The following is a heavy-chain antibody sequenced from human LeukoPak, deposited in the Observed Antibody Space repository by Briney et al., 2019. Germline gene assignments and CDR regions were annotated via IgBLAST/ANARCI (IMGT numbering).Heavy chain of an antibody. CDR1: GFIFSNYG. J-gene: IGHJ4*02. CDR3: AKASGGYHGLGAYNGIDS. CDR2: ISSDGSGD. V-gene: IGHV3-30*18. D-gene: IGHD3-10*01. Sequence: GGSLRLSCAASGFIFSNYGMHWVRQAPGKGLEWITLISSDGSGDFYADSVKGRFTISRDNSKNTLWLQTNSLRVEDTAVYYCAKASGGYHGLGAYNGIDSWGQGTLVTVSS.